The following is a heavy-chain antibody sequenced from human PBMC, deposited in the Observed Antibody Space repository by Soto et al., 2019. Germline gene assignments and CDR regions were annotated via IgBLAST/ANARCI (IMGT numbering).Heavy chain of an antibody. CDR2: IYYSGST. V-gene: IGHV4-39*07. D-gene: IGHD2-15*01. Sequence: SETLSLTCTVSGASISSSGYYWGWIRQPPGKGLEWIACIYYSGSTYSNPSLKSRVTISVDTSKNQFSLKLSSVSAADTALYYCVRGVAHWGQGTLVTVSS. CDR3: VRGVAH. CDR1: GASISSSGYY. J-gene: IGHJ4*02.